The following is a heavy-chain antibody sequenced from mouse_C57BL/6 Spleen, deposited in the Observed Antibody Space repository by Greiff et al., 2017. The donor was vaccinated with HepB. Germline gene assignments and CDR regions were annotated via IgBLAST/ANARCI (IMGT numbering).Heavy chain of an antibody. CDR2: IDPETGGT. CDR3: TRSRSRDDYAMDY. CDR1: GYTFTDYE. D-gene: IGHD3-3*01. V-gene: IGHV1-15*01. J-gene: IGHJ4*01. Sequence: QVQLKQSGAELVRPGASVTLSCKASGYTFTDYEMHWVKQTPVHGLEWIGAIDPETGGTAYNQKFKGKAILTADKSSSTAYMELRSLTSEDSAVYYCTRSRSRDDYAMDYWGQGTSVTVSS.